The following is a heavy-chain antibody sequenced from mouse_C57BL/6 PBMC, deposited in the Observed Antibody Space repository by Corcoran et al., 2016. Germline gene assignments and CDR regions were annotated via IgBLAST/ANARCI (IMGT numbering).Heavy chain of an antibody. V-gene: IGHV1-26*01. CDR1: GYTFTDYY. Sequence: EVQLQQSGPELVKPGASVKISCKASGYTFTDYYMNWVKQSHGKSLEWIGDINPNNGGTSYNQKFKGKATLTVDKSSSTAYMELRSLTSEDSAVYYCARKGDYYGSSYWYFDGWGTGTSVTVSS. J-gene: IGHJ1*03. CDR2: INPNNGGT. D-gene: IGHD1-1*01. CDR3: ARKGDYYGSSYWYFDG.